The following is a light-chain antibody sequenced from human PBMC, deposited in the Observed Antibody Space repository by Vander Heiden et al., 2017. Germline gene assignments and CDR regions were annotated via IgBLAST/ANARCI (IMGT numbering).Light chain of an antibody. CDR3: CSYRSGNTVV. Sequence: SALTQPAPVSGSPRQSITISCTGTSSDVGGYNYVSWYQQYPGKGPKLMIYDVSDRPSGVSNRFSGSKSGNTASLTISGLQAEDEADYYCCSYRSGNTVVFGGGTKLTVL. V-gene: IGLV2-14*03. CDR1: SSDVGGYNY. CDR2: DVS. J-gene: IGLJ2*01.